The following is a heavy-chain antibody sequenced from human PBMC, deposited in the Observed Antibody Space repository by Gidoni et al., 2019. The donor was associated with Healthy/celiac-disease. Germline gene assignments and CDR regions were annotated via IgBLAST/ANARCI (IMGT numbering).Heavy chain of an antibody. CDR3: AKDDSSSSQFEGAFDI. Sequence: EVQLVESGGVVVQPGGSLRLSCAASGFTFDDYTMHWVRQAPGKGLEWVSLISWDGGSTYYADSVKGRFTISRDNSKNSLYLQMNSLRTEDTALYYCAKDDSSSSQFEGAFDIWGQGTMVTVSS. CDR2: ISWDGGST. J-gene: IGHJ3*02. CDR1: GFTFDDYT. D-gene: IGHD6-6*01. V-gene: IGHV3-43*01.